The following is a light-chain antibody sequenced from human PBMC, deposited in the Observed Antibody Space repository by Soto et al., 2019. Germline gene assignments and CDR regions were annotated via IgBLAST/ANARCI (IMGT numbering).Light chain of an antibody. Sequence: EIVLTQSPGTLSLSPGERATLSCTASQSVSSSYLAWYQQKPGQAPRLLIYGASSRATGIPDRFIGSGSGTDFTLTISRLEPEDFAVYFCQQYGGSPVTFGPGTNVDVK. CDR3: QQYGGSPVT. V-gene: IGKV3-20*01. CDR2: GAS. J-gene: IGKJ3*01. CDR1: QSVSSSY.